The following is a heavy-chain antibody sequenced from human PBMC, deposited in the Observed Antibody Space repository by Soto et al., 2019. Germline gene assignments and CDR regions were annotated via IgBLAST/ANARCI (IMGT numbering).Heavy chain of an antibody. V-gene: IGHV3-30*03. CDR1: GFTFNTYG. CDR3: ARRAGYQLTGDGGWFDP. D-gene: IGHD2-2*01. J-gene: IGHJ5*02. Sequence: QVQLVESGGGVVQPGTSLRLSCAASGFTFNTYGMHWVRQAPGKGLEWVAVISYDGSKKNYADSVKGRFTISRDTSKNTLYLQMNSLRAEDTAVYYCARRAGYQLTGDGGWFDPWGQGTLVTVSS. CDR2: ISYDGSKK.